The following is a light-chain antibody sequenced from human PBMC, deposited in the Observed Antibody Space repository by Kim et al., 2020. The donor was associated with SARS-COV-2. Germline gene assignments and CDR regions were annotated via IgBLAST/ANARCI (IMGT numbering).Light chain of an antibody. CDR2: VGTGGSVG. Sequence: CTLSSGYSNYKGDWYQQRPGKGPRFVMRVGTGGSVGSKGDGIPDRFSVLGSGLNRYLIIKNIQEEDESDYHCGADHGSGHKFVYVFGTGTKVTVL. V-gene: IGLV9-49*01. J-gene: IGLJ1*01. CDR1: SGYSNYK. CDR3: GADHGSGHKFVYV.